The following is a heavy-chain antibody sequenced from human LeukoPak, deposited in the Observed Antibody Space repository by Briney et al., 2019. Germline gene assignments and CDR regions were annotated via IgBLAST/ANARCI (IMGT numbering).Heavy chain of an antibody. D-gene: IGHD4-17*01. V-gene: IGHV3-23*01. CDR1: GFTFTSYA. CDR2: ISNGGANT. J-gene: IGHJ4*02. CDR3: ARVRDGDYYDY. Sequence: GGSLRLSCAASGFTFTSYAMSWVRQAPGKGLEWVSTISNGGANTYYADSVKGRFTISRDNSKNTLYLQMNSLRADDTAVYYCARVRDGDYYDYWGQGTQVTVSS.